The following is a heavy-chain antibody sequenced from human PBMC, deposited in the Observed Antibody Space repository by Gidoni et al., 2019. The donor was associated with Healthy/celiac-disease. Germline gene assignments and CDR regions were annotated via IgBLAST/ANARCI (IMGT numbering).Heavy chain of an antibody. D-gene: IGHD1-20*01. V-gene: IGHV4-38-2*02. J-gene: IGHJ3*02. CDR2: IYHSGRP. CDR3: ARALTGTTGAFDI. Sequence: VQLQESGPGLVKPSEDMSITCTVSGYSISSGYYWGWIRQPPGKGRARLGSIYHSGRPYYHPSLKGRVTISVDPSKTQFSLKRISVTAADTAVYYCARALTGTTGAFDIWGQGTMVTVSS. CDR1: GYSISSGYY.